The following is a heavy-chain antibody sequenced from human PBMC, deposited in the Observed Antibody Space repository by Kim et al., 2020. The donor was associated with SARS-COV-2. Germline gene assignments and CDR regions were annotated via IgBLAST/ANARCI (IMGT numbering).Heavy chain of an antibody. J-gene: IGHJ4*02. V-gene: IGHV3-13*01. CDR3: TRVKGYSGNGYFDY. CDR2: IGTTANT. Sequence: VGSLRLSCAASGFAFSTYDMHCVRHRAGEGLEWVSTIGTTANTYYRGPVEGRFTISRDDAKNALYLQMDSLRAEDTAVYYCTRVKGYSGNGYFDYWGQGSLVTVSS. CDR1: GFAFSTYD. D-gene: IGHD5-12*01.